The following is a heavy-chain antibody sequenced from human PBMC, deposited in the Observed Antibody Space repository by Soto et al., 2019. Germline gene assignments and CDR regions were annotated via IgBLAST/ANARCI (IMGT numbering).Heavy chain of an antibody. D-gene: IGHD6-13*01. J-gene: IGHJ5*02. CDR1: GGTFSSYA. CDR3: ARDEIAEGWFDQ. CDR2: IIPIFGTA. Sequence: SVKVACKASGGTFSSYAISWVRQAPGQWLEWMGGIIPIFGTANYAQKFQGRVTITADKSTSTAYMELSSLRSEDTAVYYCARDEIAEGWFDQRGQGTLVIVS. V-gene: IGHV1-69*06.